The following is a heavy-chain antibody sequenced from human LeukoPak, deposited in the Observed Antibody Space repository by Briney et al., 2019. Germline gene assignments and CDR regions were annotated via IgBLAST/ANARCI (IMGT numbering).Heavy chain of an antibody. Sequence: GGSLRLSCAASGFTFSSYWMSWVRQAPGKGLEWVANIKQDGNAKYHVDSVKGRFTISRDNAKNSVYLQMNSLRAEDTAMYYCAREYGFGLWGQGTLVTVSS. J-gene: IGHJ4*02. CDR3: AREYGFGL. CDR1: GFTFSSYW. V-gene: IGHV3-7*05. CDR2: IKQDGNAK. D-gene: IGHD3-10*01.